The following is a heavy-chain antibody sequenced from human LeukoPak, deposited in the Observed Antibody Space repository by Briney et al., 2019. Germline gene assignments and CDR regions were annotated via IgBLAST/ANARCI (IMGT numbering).Heavy chain of an antibody. CDR1: GFTLSAYE. Sequence: PGGSLRLSCAASGFTLSAYEMNWVRQAPGKGLEWVSYISSSGSTIYYADSVKGRFTISRDNAKNSLYLQMNSLRAEDTAVYYCARVKRRLAELSWGDFDYWGQGTLVTVSS. J-gene: IGHJ4*02. CDR2: ISSSGSTI. V-gene: IGHV3-48*03. D-gene: IGHD3-16*02. CDR3: ARVKRRLAELSWGDFDY.